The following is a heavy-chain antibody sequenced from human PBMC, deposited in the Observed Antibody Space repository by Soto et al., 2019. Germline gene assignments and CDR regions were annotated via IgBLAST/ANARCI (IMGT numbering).Heavy chain of an antibody. CDR2: FDPDEADT. CDR1: GYTLNEVA. CDR3: NTYHGDYNFDH. V-gene: IGHV1-24*01. D-gene: IGHD4-17*01. Sequence: HDQLVQSGAEVKKPGASVKVSCKVSGYTLNEVAMHWVRQAPGKGLEWLGGFDPDEADTIYAQHFQGRVTMTEDTYTDTVYMELSSLRSEDTALYFCNTYHGDYNFDHWGQGTLVTVSS. J-gene: IGHJ5*02.